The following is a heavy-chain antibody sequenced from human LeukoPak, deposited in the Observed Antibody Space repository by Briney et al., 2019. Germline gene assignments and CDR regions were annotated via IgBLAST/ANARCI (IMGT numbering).Heavy chain of an antibody. V-gene: IGHV3-23*01. CDR1: GFTFSSYA. Sequence: GGSLRLSCAASGFTFSSYAMSWVRQAPGKGLEWVSAISGSGGSTYYADSVKGRFTISRDNSKNTLYLQMNSLRAEDTAVYYCAKDVYYYDSSGYSDYRGQGTLVTVSS. CDR3: AKDVYYYDSSGYSDY. D-gene: IGHD3-22*01. CDR2: ISGSGGST. J-gene: IGHJ4*02.